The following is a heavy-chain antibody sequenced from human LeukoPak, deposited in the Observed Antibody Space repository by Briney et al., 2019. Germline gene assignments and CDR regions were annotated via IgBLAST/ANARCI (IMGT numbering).Heavy chain of an antibody. CDR2: IYYSGST. Sequence: SSETLSLTCTVSGGSISSSSYYWGWIRQPPGKGLEWIGSIYYSGSTYYNPSLKSRVTISVDTSKNQFSLKLSSVTAADTAVYYCARDPYYYDSSGFSPYYFDYWGQGTLVTVS. CDR3: ARDPYYYDSSGFSPYYFDY. V-gene: IGHV4-39*07. CDR1: GGSISSSSYY. J-gene: IGHJ4*02. D-gene: IGHD3-22*01.